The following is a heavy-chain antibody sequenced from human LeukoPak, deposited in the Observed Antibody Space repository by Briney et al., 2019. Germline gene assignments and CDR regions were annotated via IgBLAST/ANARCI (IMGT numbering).Heavy chain of an antibody. CDR2: ISGYTGAT. CDR1: GYTFTSYG. Sequence: ASVKVSCKGSGYTFTSYGISWVWQAPGQGLEWMGWISGYTGATHYSVKLQDRLTVTTDTSTNTAYMELRSLRSADTAVYFCARDTPGLAKLFDYWGQGTLVTVSS. D-gene: IGHD2-15*01. V-gene: IGHV1-18*01. J-gene: IGHJ4*02. CDR3: ARDTPGLAKLFDY.